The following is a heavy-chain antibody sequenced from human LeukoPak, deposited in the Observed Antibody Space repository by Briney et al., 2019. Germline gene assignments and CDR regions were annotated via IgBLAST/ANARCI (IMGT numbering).Heavy chain of an antibody. V-gene: IGHV1-2*02. J-gene: IGHJ4*02. Sequence: ASVKVSCKASGYTFNGYYMHWVRQAPGQGLEWMGWINPNSGGTNYAQKFQGRVTMTRDTSISTAYMELSRLRSDDTAVYYCAKLDPVIRLGFGYWGQGTLVTVSS. CDR2: INPNSGGT. D-gene: IGHD2/OR15-2a*01. CDR1: GYTFNGYY. CDR3: AKLDPVIRLGFGY.